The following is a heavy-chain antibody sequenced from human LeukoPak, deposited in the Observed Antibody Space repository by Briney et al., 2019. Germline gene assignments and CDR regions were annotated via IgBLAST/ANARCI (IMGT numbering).Heavy chain of an antibody. CDR1: GFTFNNYW. CDR2: VKQDASKK. V-gene: IGHV3-7*01. J-gene: IGHJ6*02. CDR3: RVIGAPSNNGMDV. Sequence: PGGSLRLSCSASGFTFNNYWMTWVRQAPEKGLEWVANVKQDASKKQYAASVKGRFTISRDNAKNSVYLQMNSLRVEDTAVYYCRVIGAPSNNGMDVWGQGTTVTVSS. D-gene: IGHD2/OR15-2a*01.